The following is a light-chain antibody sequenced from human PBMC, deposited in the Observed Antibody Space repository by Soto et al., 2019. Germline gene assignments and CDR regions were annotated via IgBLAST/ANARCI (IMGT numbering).Light chain of an antibody. CDR2: GAS. Sequence: EIVLTQSPGTLSLSPGERATLSCRASQSVSSSYVAWYQQIPGQTPRLLIYGASSRAAGVPDRFSGSGSGTDFTLTISRLEPEDFAVYYCQQHGSSPWMFGQGTKVDIK. CDR3: QQHGSSPWM. J-gene: IGKJ1*01. CDR1: QSVSSSY. V-gene: IGKV3-20*01.